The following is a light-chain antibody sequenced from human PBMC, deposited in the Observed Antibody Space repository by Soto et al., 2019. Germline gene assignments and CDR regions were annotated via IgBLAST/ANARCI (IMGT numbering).Light chain of an antibody. V-gene: IGKV3-11*01. CDR2: DAS. CDR1: QSVSSY. CDR3: QQRSHWPPT. J-gene: IGKJ3*01. Sequence: EIVLTQSPATLSLSPGERATLSCGASQSVSSYLAWYQRKPGQAPRLLIYDASNRATGIPARFSGSGSGTDFTLTISSLEPEDFAVYYCQQRSHWPPTFGPGTKVDIK.